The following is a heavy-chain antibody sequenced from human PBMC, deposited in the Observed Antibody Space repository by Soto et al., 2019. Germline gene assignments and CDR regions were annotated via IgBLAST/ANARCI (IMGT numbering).Heavy chain of an antibody. J-gene: IGHJ6*02. CDR2: ISTYNGDT. Sequence: QVQLVQSGAEVRKPGASVKVSCKASGYTFSTSGMIWLRQAPGQGLEWMGWISTYNGDTNDAPKFQDRVTMTSDTSTSTVYMELRSVRSDDTAVYYCARAGAAPYYYYGMDVWGQGTRVTVSS. CDR3: ARAGAAPYYYYGMDV. CDR1: GYTFSTSG. V-gene: IGHV1-18*01. D-gene: IGHD2-15*01.